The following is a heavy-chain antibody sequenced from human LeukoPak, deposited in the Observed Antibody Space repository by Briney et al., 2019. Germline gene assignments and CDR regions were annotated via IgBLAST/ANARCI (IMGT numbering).Heavy chain of an antibody. CDR2: ISSSSSTI. Sequence: GGSLRLSCAASGFTFSSYAMSWVRQAPGKGLEWVSYISSSSSTIYYADSVKGRFTISRDNAKNSLYLQMNSLRAEDTAVYYCARGKVVTPRSPSFDYWGQGTLVTVSP. D-gene: IGHD4-23*01. J-gene: IGHJ4*02. CDR3: ARGKVVTPRSPSFDY. CDR1: GFTFSSYA. V-gene: IGHV3-48*04.